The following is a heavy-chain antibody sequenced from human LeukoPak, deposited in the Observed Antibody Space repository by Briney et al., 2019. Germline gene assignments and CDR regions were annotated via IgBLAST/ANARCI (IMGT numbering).Heavy chain of an antibody. CDR1: GFSFSSYE. CDR2: ISGSGGST. CDR3: AKDGGDDILTGYFDY. Sequence: PGGSLRLSCTASGFSFSSYEMNWVRQAPGKGLEWVSAISGSGGSTYYADSVKGRFTISRDNSKNTLYLQMNSLRAEDTAVYYCAKDGGDDILTGYFDYWGQGTLVTVSS. J-gene: IGHJ4*02. D-gene: IGHD3-9*01. V-gene: IGHV3-23*01.